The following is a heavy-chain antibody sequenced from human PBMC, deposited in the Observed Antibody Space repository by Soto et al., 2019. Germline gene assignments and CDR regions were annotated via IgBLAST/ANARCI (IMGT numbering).Heavy chain of an antibody. J-gene: IGHJ4*02. V-gene: IGHV1-3*01. CDR3: ARPWIAAAGTGYFDY. D-gene: IGHD6-13*01. CDR1: GYTFTSYA. CDR2: INAGNGNT. Sequence: QVQLVQSGAEVKKPGASVKVSCKASGYTFTSYAMHWVRQAPGQRLEWMGWINAGNGNTKYSQKFQGRVTITRDTSASTAYMELSSLRSEDTAVYYCARPWIAAAGTGYFDYWGQGTLVTVSS.